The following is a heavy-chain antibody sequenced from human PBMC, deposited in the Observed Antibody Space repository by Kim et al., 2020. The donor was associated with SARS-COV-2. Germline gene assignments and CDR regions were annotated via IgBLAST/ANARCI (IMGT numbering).Heavy chain of an antibody. V-gene: IGHV1-2*02. CDR1: GYTFTGYY. Sequence: ASVKVSCKASGYTFTGYYMHWVRQAPGQGLEWMGWINPNSGGTNYAQKFQGRVTMTRDTSISTAYMELSRLRSDDTAVYYCARLSGGYSGKKYDPWGQGTLVTVSS. CDR2: INPNSGGT. D-gene: IGHD1-26*01. CDR3: ARLSGGYSGKKYDP. J-gene: IGHJ5*02.